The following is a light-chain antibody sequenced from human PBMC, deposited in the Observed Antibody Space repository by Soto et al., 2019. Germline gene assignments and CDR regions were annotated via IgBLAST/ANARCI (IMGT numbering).Light chain of an antibody. CDR2: DVS. J-gene: IGLJ1*01. Sequence: QSALTQPASVSGSPGQSITISCTGTSSDVGAYNFVSWYQQHPGRAPKLMIYDVSYRPSGVSNRFSGSKSGSTASLTISGLQIEDEADYYCCSYADSSSYVFGTGTKVTVL. CDR1: SSDVGAYNF. V-gene: IGLV2-14*03. CDR3: CSYADSSSYV.